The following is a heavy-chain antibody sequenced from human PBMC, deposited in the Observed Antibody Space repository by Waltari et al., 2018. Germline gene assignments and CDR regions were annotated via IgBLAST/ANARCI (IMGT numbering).Heavy chain of an antibody. V-gene: IGHV4-39*07. CDR3: ARERSTLGSLDY. J-gene: IGHJ4*02. CDR1: GGSISSSSYY. CDR2: IYYSGST. Sequence: QLQLQESGPGLVKPSETLSLTCTVSGGSISSSSYYWGWIRQPPGKGLEWIGSIYYSGSTYYNPSLKSRVTRSVDTAKNQFALKLSSVTAADTAVYYCARERSTLGSLDYWGQGTLVTVSS.